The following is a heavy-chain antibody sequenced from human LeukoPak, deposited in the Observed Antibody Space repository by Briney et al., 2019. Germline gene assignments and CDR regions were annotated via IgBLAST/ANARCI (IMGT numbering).Heavy chain of an antibody. CDR2: IYYSGST. CDR1: GGSISSYY. V-gene: IGHV4-59*08. CDR3: ARWEGSSSPPGAFDI. D-gene: IGHD6-13*01. Sequence: SETLSLTCTVSGGSISSYYWSWIRQPPGKGLEWIGYIYYSGSTNYNPSLKSRVAISVDTSKNQFSLKLSSVTAADTAVYYCARWEGSSSPPGAFDIWGQGTMVTVSS. J-gene: IGHJ3*02.